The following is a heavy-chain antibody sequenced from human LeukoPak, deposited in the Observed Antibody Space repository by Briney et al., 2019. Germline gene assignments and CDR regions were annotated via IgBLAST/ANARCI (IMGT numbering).Heavy chain of an antibody. CDR2: ISYDGSNK. J-gene: IGHJ4*02. V-gene: IGHV3-30-3*01. CDR1: GFTFSSYA. Sequence: PGGSLRLSCAASGFTFSSYAMHWVRQAPGKGQEWVAVISYDGSNKYYADSVKGRFTISRDNSKNTLYLQMDSLRAEDTAVYYCARGATMIVVVPPGAFWGQGTLVTVSS. D-gene: IGHD3-22*01. CDR3: ARGATMIVVVPPGAF.